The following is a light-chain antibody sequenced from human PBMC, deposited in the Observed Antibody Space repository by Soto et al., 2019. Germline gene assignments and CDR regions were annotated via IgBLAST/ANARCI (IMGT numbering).Light chain of an antibody. J-gene: IGKJ1*01. Sequence: DIQMTQSPSTLSASVGDRVTITCLASQSISSWLAWYQQKPGQAPKLLIYKASSLDSGAPSRFSGSESGTQFTLAIGSLQPEDLATYDFQQYNSFTTFGQWTKVEL. V-gene: IGKV1-5*03. CDR1: QSISSW. CDR3: QQYNSFTT. CDR2: KAS.